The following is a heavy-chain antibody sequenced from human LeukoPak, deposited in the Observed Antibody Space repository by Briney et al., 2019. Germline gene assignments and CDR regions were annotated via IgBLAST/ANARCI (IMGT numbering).Heavy chain of an antibody. J-gene: IGHJ6*02. CDR1: GGSISSSNW. CDR2: IYHSGST. CDR3: ARERSQGPSYGMDV. V-gene: IGHV4-4*02. Sequence: NSSETLSLTCAVSGGSISSSNWWSWVRQPPGKGLEWIGEIYHSGSTNYNPSLKSRVTISVDKSKNQFSLKLSSVTAADTAVYYCARERSQGPSYGMDVWGQGTTVTVSS.